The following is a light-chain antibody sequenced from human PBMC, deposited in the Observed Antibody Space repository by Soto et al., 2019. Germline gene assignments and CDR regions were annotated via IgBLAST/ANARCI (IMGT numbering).Light chain of an antibody. J-gene: IGKJ4*01. CDR1: QGIRND. CDR3: QKYNSAPLT. V-gene: IGKV1-13*02. Sequence: AILMTQSPSSLSASVGDRVTITCRASQGIRNDLAWYQQKPGKAPKLLIYDASSLESGVPSRFSGSGSGTEFTLTISSLQPDDFAAYYCQKYNSAPLTFGGGTKVDIK. CDR2: DAS.